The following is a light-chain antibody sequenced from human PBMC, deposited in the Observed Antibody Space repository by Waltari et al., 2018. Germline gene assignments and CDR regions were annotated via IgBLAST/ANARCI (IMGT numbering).Light chain of an antibody. J-gene: IGLJ1*01. V-gene: IGLV1-40*01. CDR2: GDN. CDR1: SFNIGAGYD. Sequence: QSVLPQPPSVSGAPGQRFTISCTGTSFNIGAGYDVFWYQQLAGTAPQLLIYGDNNRPSGVPDRFSGSKSGTSASLAITGLQAEDEADYYCQSYDSSRSGSEVFGTGTKVTVL. CDR3: QSYDSSRSGSEV.